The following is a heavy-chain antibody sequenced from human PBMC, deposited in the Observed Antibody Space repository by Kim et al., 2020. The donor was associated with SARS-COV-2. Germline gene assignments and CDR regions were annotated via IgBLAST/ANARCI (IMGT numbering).Heavy chain of an antibody. Sequence: GGSLRLSCAASGFSFSSYSMNWVRQAPRKGLEWVSYISSGSSTIYYADSVQGRFTISRDNAKNSLYLQMNSLRDEDTAVYSCAIPGYCSGATCPFDYWGQGTLVTISS. CDR2: ISSGSSTI. CDR1: GFSFSSYS. V-gene: IGHV3-48*02. D-gene: IGHD2-15*01. J-gene: IGHJ4*02. CDR3: AIPGYCSGATCPFDY.